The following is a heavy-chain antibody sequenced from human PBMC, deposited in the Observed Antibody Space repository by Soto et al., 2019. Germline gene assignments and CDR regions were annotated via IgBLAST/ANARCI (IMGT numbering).Heavy chain of an antibody. Sequence: SETLSLTCTVSGDPLSSGGHYWSWIRQHPGKGLEWIGHIYDSVDTYYSPSLRSRVTISADMSKNQFSLNLRSVTAADTAVYYCARVDHRGYFAILTDYWGQGTMVTVSS. D-gene: IGHD3-9*01. CDR3: ARVDHRGYFAILTDY. J-gene: IGHJ4*02. V-gene: IGHV4-31*03. CDR1: GDPLSSGGHY. CDR2: IYDSVDT.